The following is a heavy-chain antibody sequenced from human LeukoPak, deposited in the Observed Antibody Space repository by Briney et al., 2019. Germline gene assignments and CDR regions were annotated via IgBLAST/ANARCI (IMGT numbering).Heavy chain of an antibody. CDR1: GYTFTVYY. V-gene: IGHV1-2*02. Sequence: ASVNVSCKASGYTFTVYYMHWVRQAPGQGLAWMGWINPNSGGTNYAQKFQGRVTMTRDTSISTAYMELSRLRSDDTAVYYCARGRCSGGSCYTTDYWGQGTLVTVSS. D-gene: IGHD2-15*01. CDR2: INPNSGGT. J-gene: IGHJ4*02. CDR3: ARGRCSGGSCYTTDY.